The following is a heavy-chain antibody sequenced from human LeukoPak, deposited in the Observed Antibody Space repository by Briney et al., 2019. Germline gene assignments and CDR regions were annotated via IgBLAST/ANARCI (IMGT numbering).Heavy chain of an antibody. CDR2: IYYSGST. CDR1: GGSISSGDYY. D-gene: IGHD3-3*01. J-gene: IGHJ4*02. Sequence: SETQSLTCTVSGGSISSGDYYWSWIRQPPGKGLEWIGYIYYSGSTYYNPSLKSRVTISVDTSKNQFSLKLSSVTAADTAVYYCARLQVFLEWLHPWDYWGQGTLVTVSS. CDR3: ARLQVFLEWLHPWDY. V-gene: IGHV4-30-4*08.